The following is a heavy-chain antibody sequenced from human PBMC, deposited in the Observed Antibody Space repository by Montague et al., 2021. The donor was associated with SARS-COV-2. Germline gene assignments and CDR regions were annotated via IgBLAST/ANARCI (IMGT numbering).Heavy chain of an antibody. V-gene: IGHV4-39*07. CDR3: ASDFKSSYAMDV. J-gene: IGHJ6*02. Sequence: SETLSLTCTVSGGSISTTSYYWGWIRQPPGKGLEWIASIFYSGTTYYNPSLRSRVTISVQTSKNQFSLTVASVTAADTAIYYCASDFKSSYAMDVWGQGTTVTVSS. CDR1: GGSISTTSYY. D-gene: IGHD1-26*01. CDR2: IFYSGTT.